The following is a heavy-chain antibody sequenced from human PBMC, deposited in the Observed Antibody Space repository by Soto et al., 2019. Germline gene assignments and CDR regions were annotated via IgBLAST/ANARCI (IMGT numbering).Heavy chain of an antibody. V-gene: IGHV3-72*01. D-gene: IGHD1-20*01. Sequence: PGGSLRLSCAVSGLTFSDHYMGWFRQAPGKGLDWVGRIRDKVHSYTTEYAASVKGRFIISRDDSRNSLYLQMNSLKMDDTAVFYCVSLWSVTGSRDYWGRGTLVTVSS. CDR3: VSLWSVTGSRDY. CDR2: IRDKVHSYTT. CDR1: GLTFSDHY. J-gene: IGHJ4*02.